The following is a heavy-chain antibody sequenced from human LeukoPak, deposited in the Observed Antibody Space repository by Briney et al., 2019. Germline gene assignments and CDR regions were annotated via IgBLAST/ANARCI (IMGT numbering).Heavy chain of an antibody. D-gene: IGHD2-2*01. V-gene: IGHV3-23*01. CDR1: GFRFSSYA. Sequence: GGSLRLSCAASGFRFSSYAMSWVRQAPGKGLEWVSAISGSGGSTYYADSVKGRFTISRDNSKNTLYPQMNSLRAEDTAVYYCAKPPIGYCSSTSCYLDYWGQGTLVTVSS. J-gene: IGHJ4*02. CDR3: AKPPIGYCSSTSCYLDY. CDR2: ISGSGGST.